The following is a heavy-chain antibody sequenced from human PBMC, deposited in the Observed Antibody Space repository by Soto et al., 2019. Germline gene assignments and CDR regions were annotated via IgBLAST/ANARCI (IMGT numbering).Heavy chain of an antibody. CDR2: IYYSGST. CDR1: GCAISSSTYC. J-gene: IGHJ5*02. D-gene: IGHD6-6*01. CDR3: ARLQYSSLNWFDP. V-gene: IGHV4-39*01. Sequence: SETLSLTGAVSGCAISSSTYCWGWIRQPPGKGLEWIGSIYYSGSTYYTPSLWSRVTMSVDTSKNQFSLNLNSVTAADTAVYYCARLQYSSLNWFDPWGQGTLVTVSS.